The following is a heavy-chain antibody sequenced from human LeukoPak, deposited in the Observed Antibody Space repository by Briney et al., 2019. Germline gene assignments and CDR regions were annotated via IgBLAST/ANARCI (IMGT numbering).Heavy chain of an antibody. CDR2: IIPILGIA. CDR1: GGTFSSYA. V-gene: IGHV1-69*04. CDR3: AREERWLHFFDY. J-gene: IGHJ4*02. Sequence: GASVKVSCKASGGTFSSYAISWVRQAPGQGLXWMGRIIPILGIANYAQKFQGRVTITADKSTSTAYMELSSLRSEDTAVYYCAREERWLHFFDYWGQGTLVTVSS. D-gene: IGHD5-24*01.